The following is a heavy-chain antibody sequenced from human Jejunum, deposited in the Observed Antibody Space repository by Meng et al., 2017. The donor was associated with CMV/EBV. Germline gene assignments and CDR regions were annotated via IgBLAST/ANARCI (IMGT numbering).Heavy chain of an antibody. V-gene: IGHV3-21*01. J-gene: IGHJ4*02. CDR3: ASGFCGSTSCYREFDY. CDR2: ISTYSTYI. D-gene: IGHD2-2*01. Sequence: SSYTMSWVRQVPGKGLEWVSSISTYSTYIYYADSVKGRFTISRDNAKNSLYLQMDTLRAEDTAVYYCASGFCGSTSCYREFDYWGQGTLVTVSS. CDR1: SSYT.